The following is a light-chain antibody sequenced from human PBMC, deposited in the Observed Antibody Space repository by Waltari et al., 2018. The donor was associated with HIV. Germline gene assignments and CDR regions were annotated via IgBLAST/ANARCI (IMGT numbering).Light chain of an antibody. J-gene: IGLJ1*01. CDR1: SSDVGGYNY. Sequence: QSALTQPASVSGSPGQSITISCTGTSSDVGGYNYVSWYHQHPGKAPKLMIYEVSKRPSVVPNRFSGSKSGNTASLTISGLQAEDEADYYCSSYTSSSTYVFGTGTKVTVL. CDR2: EVS. V-gene: IGLV2-14*01. CDR3: SSYTSSSTYV.